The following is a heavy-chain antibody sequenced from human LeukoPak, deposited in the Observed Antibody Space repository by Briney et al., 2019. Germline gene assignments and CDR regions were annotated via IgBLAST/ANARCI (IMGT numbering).Heavy chain of an antibody. Sequence: GGSLRLSCAASGFTFSSYAMSRVRQAPGKGLEWVSAISGSGGSTYYADSVKGRFTISRDNSKNTLYLQMNSLRAEDTAVYYCAKDGRAVLRYFDWLLYYFDYWGQGTLVTVSS. CDR1: GFTFSSYA. V-gene: IGHV3-23*01. J-gene: IGHJ4*02. D-gene: IGHD3-9*01. CDR3: AKDGRAVLRYFDWLLYYFDY. CDR2: ISGSGGST.